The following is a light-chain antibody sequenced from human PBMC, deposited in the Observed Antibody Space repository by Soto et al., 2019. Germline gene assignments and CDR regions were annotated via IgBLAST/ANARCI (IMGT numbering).Light chain of an antibody. Sequence: DIQMTQSPSTLSAFVGDSVAITCRASQTISNFLAWYQQKPGKAPKLLFYRASNLEGGVPSRFSGGGSGTEFTLTINSLQPDDSATYYCHQRQSWPRTFGQGTKVDI. CDR3: HQRQSWPRT. CDR1: QTISNF. V-gene: IGKV1-5*03. CDR2: RAS. J-gene: IGKJ1*01.